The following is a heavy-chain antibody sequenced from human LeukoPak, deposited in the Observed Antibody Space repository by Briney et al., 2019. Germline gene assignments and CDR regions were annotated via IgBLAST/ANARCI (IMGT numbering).Heavy chain of an antibody. J-gene: IGHJ4*02. CDR3: ARKVTSGNYGESHFDY. V-gene: IGHV4-31*01. D-gene: IGHD4-17*01. CDR1: GGSISSGGYY. CDR2: IYYSGST. Sequence: PSETLSLTCTVSGGSISSGGYYWSWIRQHPGKGLEWIGYIYYSGSTYYNPSLKSQVTISVDTSKNQFSLKLSSVTAADTAVYYCARKVTSGNYGESHFDYWGQGTLVTVSS.